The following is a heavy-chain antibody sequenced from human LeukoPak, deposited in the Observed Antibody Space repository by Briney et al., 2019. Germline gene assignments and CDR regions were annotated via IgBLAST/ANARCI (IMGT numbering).Heavy chain of an antibody. CDR1: VGTFSSYA. D-gene: IGHD3-16*02. CDR3: AMLSSFDV. V-gene: IGHV1-69*01. J-gene: IGHJ3*01. Sequence: VTVTCKATVGTFSSYAINWVRQPRCQGLEWMGGSFPILGTANNEHKFQGRATISADESTSTASMKLSSLRAEDTAVYYCAMLSSFDVCSEGTMLTVSS. CDR2: SFPILGTA.